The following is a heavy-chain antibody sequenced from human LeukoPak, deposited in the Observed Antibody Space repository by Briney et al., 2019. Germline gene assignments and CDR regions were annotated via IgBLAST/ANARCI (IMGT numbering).Heavy chain of an antibody. CDR3: ARDLLVPGVFMDH. D-gene: IGHD3-10*01. V-gene: IGHV3-48*03. Sequence: GGSLRLSCAASGFTFSTYEMNWVRQAPGKGLEWVSYISSDGSYIRYADSVKGRFTVYRDSAKNSLYLQMNSLRAEDTAVYYCARDLLVPGVFMDHWGQGTLVTVSS. J-gene: IGHJ4*02. CDR1: GFTFSTYE. CDR2: ISSDGSYI.